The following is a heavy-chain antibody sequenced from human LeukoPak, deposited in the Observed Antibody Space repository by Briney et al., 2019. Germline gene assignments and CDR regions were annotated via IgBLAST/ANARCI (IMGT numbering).Heavy chain of an antibody. J-gene: IGHJ4*02. CDR1: GYTLTELS. CDR3: ARDRGYYDSSGYYYGGDFDY. V-gene: IGHV1-2*02. D-gene: IGHD3-22*01. Sequence: ASVKVSCKVSGYTLTELSMHWMRQAPGQGLEWMGWINPNSGGTNYAQKFQGRVTMTRDTSISTAYMELSRLRSDDTAVYYCARDRGYYDSSGYYYGGDFDYWGQGTLVTVSS. CDR2: INPNSGGT.